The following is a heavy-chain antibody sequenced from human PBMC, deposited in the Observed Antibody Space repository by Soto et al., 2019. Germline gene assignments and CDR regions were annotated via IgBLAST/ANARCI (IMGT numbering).Heavy chain of an antibody. CDR3: ARDRAVVLVMVEYYFDY. CDR1: GYTFTSYY. V-gene: IGHV1-46*03. J-gene: IGHJ4*02. CDR2: INPSCGST. D-gene: IGHD3-22*01. Sequence: ASVNVSCKPSGYTFTSYYMHWVRQAPRQGIEWMGIINPSCGSTSYEQKFQGSVTMTRYTATSTVYMELSSLRSEDTAVYYCARDRAVVLVMVEYYFDYWGQGTLVTVSS.